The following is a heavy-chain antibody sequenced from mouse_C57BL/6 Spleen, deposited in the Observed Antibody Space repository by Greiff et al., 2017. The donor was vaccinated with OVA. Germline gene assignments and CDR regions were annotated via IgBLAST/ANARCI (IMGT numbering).Heavy chain of an antibody. J-gene: IGHJ3*01. D-gene: IGHD3-2*02. Sequence: QVQLQQPGTELVKPGASVKLSCKASGYTFTSYWMHWVKQRPGQGLEWIGNINPSNGGTNYNEKFKSKATLTVDKSSSTAYMQLSSLTSEDSAVDYCARPPQATSWFAYWGQGTLVTVSA. CDR1: GYTFTSYW. V-gene: IGHV1-53*01. CDR3: ARPPQATSWFAY. CDR2: INPSNGGT.